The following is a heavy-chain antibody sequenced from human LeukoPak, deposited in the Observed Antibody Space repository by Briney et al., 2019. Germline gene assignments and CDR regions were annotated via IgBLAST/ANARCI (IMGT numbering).Heavy chain of an antibody. CDR3: AIMHPYYDGSGYWVQ. J-gene: IGHJ4*02. CDR2: ISTSGGST. CDR1: GFTFSSYA. Sequence: PGESLRLSCAASGFTFSSYAMSWVRQAPGKGLEWVSGISTSGGSTSYADSVKGRFTISRDNPRNTLYMQTNSLRAEDTALYYCAIMHPYYDGSGYWVQWGQGTLVTVSS. V-gene: IGHV3-23*01. D-gene: IGHD3-22*01.